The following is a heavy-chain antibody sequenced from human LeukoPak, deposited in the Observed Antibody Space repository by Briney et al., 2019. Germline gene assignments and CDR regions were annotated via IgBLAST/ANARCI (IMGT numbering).Heavy chain of an antibody. V-gene: IGHV4-59*01. J-gene: IGHJ4*02. CDR2: IYYSGST. Sequence: SETLSLTCTVSGGSISSYYWSWIWQPPGKGLEWIGYIYYSGSTNYNPSLKSRVTISVDTSKNQFSLKLSSVTAADTAVYYCARSDGYYYDSSGYYYDYWGQGTLVTVSS. CDR3: ARSDGYYYDSSGYYYDY. D-gene: IGHD3-22*01. CDR1: GGSISSYY.